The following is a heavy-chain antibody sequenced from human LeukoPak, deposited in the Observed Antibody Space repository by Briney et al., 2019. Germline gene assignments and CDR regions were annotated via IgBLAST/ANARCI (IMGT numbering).Heavy chain of an antibody. V-gene: IGHV3-30*03. CDR2: ISYDGSNK. Sequence: TGGSLRLSCAASGFTFNSYGLHWVRQAPGRGLEWVAVISYDGSNKYHADSVKGRFTISRDNSKNTLYLQMNSLRADDTAVYYCARDGRNYYDRSGYYSALAYWGQGTLVTVSS. D-gene: IGHD3-22*01. CDR3: ARDGRNYYDRSGYYSALAY. J-gene: IGHJ4*02. CDR1: GFTFNSYG.